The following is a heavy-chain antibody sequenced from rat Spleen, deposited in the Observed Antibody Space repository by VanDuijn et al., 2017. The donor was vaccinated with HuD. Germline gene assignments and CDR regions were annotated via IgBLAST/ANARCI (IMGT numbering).Heavy chain of an antibody. CDR1: GFTFSDYY. V-gene: IGHV5-22*01. J-gene: IGHJ3*01. CDR2: ISYEGSNT. D-gene: IGHD1-10*01. Sequence: EVQLVESGGGLVQPGRSLKLSCAASGFTFSDYYMAWVRQAPEKGLEWVASISYEGSNTYYGDSVKGRFTISRDNAKSSLYLQMDSLRSEDTATYYCAKVHNNYYNWFAYWGQGTLVTVSS. CDR3: AKVHNNYYNWFAY.